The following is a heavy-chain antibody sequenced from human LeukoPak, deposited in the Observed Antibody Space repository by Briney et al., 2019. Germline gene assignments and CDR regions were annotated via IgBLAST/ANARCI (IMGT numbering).Heavy chain of an antibody. CDR1: GYTFTSYA. V-gene: IGHV1-3*01. Sequence: GASMKVSCKASGYTFTSYAMHWVRQAPGQRLEWMGWINAGNGNTKYSQKFQGRVTITRDTSASTAYMELSSLRSDDTAVYYCATEYSSSPGWFDPWGQGTLVTVSS. D-gene: IGHD6-13*01. J-gene: IGHJ5*02. CDR3: ATEYSSSPGWFDP. CDR2: INAGNGNT.